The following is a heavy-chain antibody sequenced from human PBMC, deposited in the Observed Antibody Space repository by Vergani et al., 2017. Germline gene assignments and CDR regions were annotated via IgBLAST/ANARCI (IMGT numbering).Heavy chain of an antibody. CDR1: GGSFSGYY. V-gene: IGHV4-34*01. D-gene: IGHD3-22*01. Sequence: QVQLQQWGAGLLKPSETLFLTCAVYGGSFSGYYWSWIRQPPGKGLEWIGEINHSGSTNYNPSLKSRVTISVDTAKNQCSLKLSSVTAADTAVYYCARVFGGYYVEAIDIWGQGTMVTVSS. J-gene: IGHJ3*02. CDR3: ARVFGGYYVEAIDI. CDR2: INHSGST.